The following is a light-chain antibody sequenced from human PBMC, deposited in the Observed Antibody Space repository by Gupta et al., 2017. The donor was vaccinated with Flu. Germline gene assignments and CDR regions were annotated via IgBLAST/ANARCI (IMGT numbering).Light chain of an antibody. CDR2: KAF. J-gene: IGKJ4*01. CDR3: RHATSGPFT. Sequence: DAVMTQSPLSLAVTPGQPASISCRSSQSLVYSDGDSYVSWFHQRPGQSPRRLIYKAFNRDSGVPDRISGSGSGTDFTLKISRVEAEDVGVYYCRHATSGPFTFGRWTKVEIK. CDR1: QSLVYSDGDSY. V-gene: IGKV2-30*01.